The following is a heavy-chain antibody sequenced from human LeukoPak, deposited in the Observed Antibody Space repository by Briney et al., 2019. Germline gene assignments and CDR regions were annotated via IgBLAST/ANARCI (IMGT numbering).Heavy chain of an antibody. CDR3: ATLYGDQDYFDY. D-gene: IGHD4-17*01. J-gene: IGHJ4*02. V-gene: IGHV4-59*01. CDR1: GGSISNYY. CDR2: IYYSGST. Sequence: SETLSLTCTVSGGSISNYYWNWLRQPPGKGLEWFGDIYYSGSTNYNPSLKSRVTIAVDTSGKQFSLKLSSVTAADTAVYYCATLYGDQDYFDYWGQGTLVTVSS.